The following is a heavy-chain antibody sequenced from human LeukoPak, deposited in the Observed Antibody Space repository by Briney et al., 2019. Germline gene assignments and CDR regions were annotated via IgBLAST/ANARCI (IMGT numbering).Heavy chain of an antibody. V-gene: IGHV3-11*01. D-gene: IGHD2-15*01. CDR1: GFMFSDHY. CDR2: ISDSGSTV. CDR3: ARDHDSLGY. J-gene: IGHJ4*02. Sequence: GGSLRLSCAASGFMFSDHYMSWIRQAPGKGLAWISYISDSGSTVYYADSVKGRFTISRDNAKKSLFLQMNRLRADDTAVYYCARDHDSLGYWGQGTLVTVSS.